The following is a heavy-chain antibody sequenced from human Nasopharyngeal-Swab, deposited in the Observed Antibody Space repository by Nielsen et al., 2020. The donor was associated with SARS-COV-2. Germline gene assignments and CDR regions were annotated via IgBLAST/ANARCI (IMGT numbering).Heavy chain of an antibody. V-gene: IGHV4-61*01. D-gene: IGHD1-26*01. CDR1: GGSISSGSIRSYY. Sequence: SETLSLTCTVSGGSISSGSIRSYYWSWIRQPPGKVLEWIGYFSYTGITNYNPSLKSRVTISVDMSKNQFSLKLSSVAAADTAVYYCAREVVGGLVDSWGQGTLVTVSS. CDR3: AREVVGGLVDS. J-gene: IGHJ4*02. CDR2: FSYTGIT.